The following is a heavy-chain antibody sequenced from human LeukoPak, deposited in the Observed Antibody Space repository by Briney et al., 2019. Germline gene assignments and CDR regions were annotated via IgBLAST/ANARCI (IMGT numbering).Heavy chain of an antibody. J-gene: IGHJ4*02. Sequence: PGGSLRLSCAASGLTFSNYWMHWVRQAPGKGLVWVSRISSDGSSTSYADSVKGRFTISRDNSKNTLYLQMNSLRAEDTAVYYYARAERWLFDYWGQGTLVTVSS. CDR1: GLTFSNYW. CDR3: ARAERWLFDY. D-gene: IGHD5-24*01. CDR2: ISSDGSST. V-gene: IGHV3-74*01.